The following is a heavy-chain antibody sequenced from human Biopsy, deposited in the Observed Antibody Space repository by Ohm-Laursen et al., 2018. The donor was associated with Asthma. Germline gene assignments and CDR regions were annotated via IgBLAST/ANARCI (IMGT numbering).Heavy chain of an antibody. D-gene: IGHD6-19*01. V-gene: IGHV4-59*01. Sequence: SETLSLTCSVYGGSIRSFYWSWIRQSPEKGLEWMGDVYWTWSTNYNPSLKSRITMSVDTSKNRKFLELDSATAADTAIYYCVRAVRNEQWLDPFDYWGQGKPVTVSS. CDR2: VYWTWST. J-gene: IGHJ4*02. CDR1: GGSIRSFY. CDR3: VRAVRNEQWLDPFDY.